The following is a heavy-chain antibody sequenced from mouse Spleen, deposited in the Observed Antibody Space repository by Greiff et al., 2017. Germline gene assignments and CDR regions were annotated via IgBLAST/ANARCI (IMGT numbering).Heavy chain of an antibody. CDR2: INPSNGGT. D-gene: IGHD1-1*01. V-gene: IGHV1-53*01. Sequence: QVQLQQPGTELVKPGASVKLSCKASGYTFTSYWMHWVKQRPGQGLEWIGNINPSNGGTNYNEKFKSKATLTVDKSSSTAYMQLSSLTSEDSAVYYCARLGFTTVVDWYFDVWGTGTTVTVSS. CDR3: ARLGFTTVVDWYFDV. J-gene: IGHJ1*03. CDR1: GYTFTSYW.